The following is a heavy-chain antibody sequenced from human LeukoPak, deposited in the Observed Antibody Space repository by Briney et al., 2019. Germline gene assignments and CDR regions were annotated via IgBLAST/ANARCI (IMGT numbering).Heavy chain of an antibody. D-gene: IGHD5-24*01. V-gene: IGHV3-30*02. Sequence: PGGSLRLSCAASGFRFRSYGMHWVRQAPGKGLEWETFIRDDGSNKYYADSVKGRFTISRDNSNNTQFLQMNSLRAEDTAVYYCARAAGEMATIRYWGQGTLVTVSS. CDR2: IRDDGSNK. CDR3: ARAAGEMATIRY. CDR1: GFRFRSYG. J-gene: IGHJ4*02.